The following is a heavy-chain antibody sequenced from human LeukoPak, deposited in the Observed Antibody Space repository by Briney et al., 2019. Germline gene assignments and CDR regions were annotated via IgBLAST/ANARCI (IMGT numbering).Heavy chain of an antibody. CDR1: GFTFSSYS. CDR2: ISSSGSYI. D-gene: IGHD2-15*01. CDR3: ARVVNWFDP. Sequence: GGSLGLSCAASGFTFSSYSMNWVRQAPGKGLEWVSSISSSGSYIYYLDSVRGRFTISRDNAKNSLYLQMNSLRAEDTAVYYCARVVNWFDPWGQGTLVTVSS. J-gene: IGHJ5*02. V-gene: IGHV3-21*01.